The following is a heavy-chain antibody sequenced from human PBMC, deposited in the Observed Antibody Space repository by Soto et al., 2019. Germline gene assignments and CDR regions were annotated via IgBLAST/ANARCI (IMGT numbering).Heavy chain of an antibody. D-gene: IGHD3-16*01. CDR1: GYTFTGYD. J-gene: IGHJ4*02. V-gene: IGHV1-8*01. CDR3: ARGEDYVWGSYNY. Sequence: ASVKVSCKASGYTFTGYDINWVRQATGQGLEWMGWMNPNSGNTGYAQKFQGRVTMTRNTSISTAYMELSSLRSEDTAVYYCARGEDYVWGSYNYWGQGTLVTVSS. CDR2: MNPNSGNT.